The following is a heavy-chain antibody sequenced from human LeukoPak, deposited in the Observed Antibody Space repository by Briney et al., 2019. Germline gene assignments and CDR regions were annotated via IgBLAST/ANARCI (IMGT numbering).Heavy chain of an antibody. Sequence: SETLSLTCTVSGGSISSPYWSWIRQPPGKGLEWIGYIFYTGITSYNPSLKSRVTMSVDTSKNQFSLKLSSVTAADTAVYYCAWAKQPDVGTLWFDPWGRGTLVVVSS. D-gene: IGHD6-13*01. CDR2: IFYTGIT. CDR1: GGSISSPY. J-gene: IGHJ5*02. V-gene: IGHV4-59*03. CDR3: AWAKQPDVGTLWFDP.